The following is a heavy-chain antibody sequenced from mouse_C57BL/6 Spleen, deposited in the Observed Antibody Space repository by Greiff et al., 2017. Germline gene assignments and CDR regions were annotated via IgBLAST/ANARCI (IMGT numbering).Heavy chain of an antibody. Sequence: QVQLQQPGAELVRPGSSVKLSCKASGYTFTSYWMHWVKQRPIQGLEWIGNIDPSDSETNYNQKFKDKATLTVDKSSSTAYMQLSSLTSEDSAVYYCVITTVVANPLAYWGQGTLVTVSA. CDR3: VITTVVANPLAY. D-gene: IGHD1-1*01. CDR1: GYTFTSYW. CDR2: IDPSDSET. V-gene: IGHV1-52*01. J-gene: IGHJ3*01.